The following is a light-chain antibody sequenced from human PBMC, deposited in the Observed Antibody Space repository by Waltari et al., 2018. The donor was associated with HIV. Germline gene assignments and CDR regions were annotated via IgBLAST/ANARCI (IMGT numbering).Light chain of an antibody. J-gene: IGKJ5*01. Sequence: DIQMTQSPPTLSASVGDRVIITCRSSQNVDNWLAWYQQRPGSAPKVLIYKTSTLQTGVPSRFSGSGSGTEFSLTISSLQPDDFATYYCQQYKSYSLTFGQGTRLEIK. V-gene: IGKV1-5*03. CDR2: KTS. CDR3: QQYKSYSLT. CDR1: QNVDNW.